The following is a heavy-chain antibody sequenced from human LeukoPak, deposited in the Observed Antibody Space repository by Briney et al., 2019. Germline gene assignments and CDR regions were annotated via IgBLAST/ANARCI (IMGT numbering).Heavy chain of an antibody. CDR3: ARRRFVRGPDVVNPFDY. J-gene: IGHJ4*02. Sequence: SETLSLTCSVSDYSISNTYYWGWIRQPPGKGLEWIGSINYSGSTYYNPSLKSRVTISVDTSKNQFSLKLSSVTAADTAVYYCARRRFVRGPDVVNPFDYWGQGTLVTVSS. CDR1: DYSISNTYY. D-gene: IGHD2-8*01. CDR2: INYSGST. V-gene: IGHV4-39*01.